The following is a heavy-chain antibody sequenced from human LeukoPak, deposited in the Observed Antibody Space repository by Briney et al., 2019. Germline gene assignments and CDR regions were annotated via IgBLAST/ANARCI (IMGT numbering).Heavy chain of an antibody. CDR3: ARDRRRWLSHRPGAFDI. D-gene: IGHD5-24*01. CDR2: IYSGGST. CDR1: GFTVSSNY. J-gene: IGHJ3*02. Sequence: PGGSLRLSCAASGFTVSSNYMSWVRQAPGKGLEWVSVIYSGGSTYYADSVKGRFTISRDNSKNTLYLQMNSLRAEDTAVYYCARDRRRWLSHRPGAFDIWGQGTMVTVSS. V-gene: IGHV3-53*01.